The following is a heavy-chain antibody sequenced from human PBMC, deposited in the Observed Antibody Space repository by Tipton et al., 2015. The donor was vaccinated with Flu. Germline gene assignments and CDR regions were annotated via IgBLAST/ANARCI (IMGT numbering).Heavy chain of an antibody. Sequence: GLVKPSETLSLTCAVYGGSFSGYYWSWIRQPPGKGLEWIGEINHSGSTNYNPSLKGRVTISVDTSKNQFSLKLSSVTAADTAVYYCARESGYPDYWGQGTLVTVSS. CDR1: GGSFSGYY. J-gene: IGHJ4*02. D-gene: IGHD3-3*01. CDR3: ARESGYPDY. V-gene: IGHV4-34*01. CDR2: INHSGST.